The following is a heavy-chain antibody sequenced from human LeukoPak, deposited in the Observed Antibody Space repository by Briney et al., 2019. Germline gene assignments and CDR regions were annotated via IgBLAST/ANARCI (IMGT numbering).Heavy chain of an antibody. CDR2: ISYDGSNK. Sequence: GGSLRLSCAASGFTFSSYAMHWVRQAPGKGLEWVAVISYDGSNKYYADSVKGRFTISRDNSKNTLYLQMNSLRAEDTAVYYCAITTYYDFWSGPYWGQGTLVTVSS. J-gene: IGHJ4*02. D-gene: IGHD3-3*01. CDR1: GFTFSSYA. V-gene: IGHV3-30-3*01. CDR3: AITTYYDFWSGPY.